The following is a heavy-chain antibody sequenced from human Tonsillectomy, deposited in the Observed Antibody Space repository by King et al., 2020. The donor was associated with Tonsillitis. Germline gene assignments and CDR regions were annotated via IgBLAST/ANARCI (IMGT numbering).Heavy chain of an antibody. J-gene: IGHJ4*02. CDR2: IWADGTEK. V-gene: IGHV3-33*01. Sequence: VQLVESGGGVVQPQRSLRLSCAASGFAFSRSAMHWVRRAPGGGLEWVATIWADGTEKYYADSMKGRFSISRDNFKSTVSLQINSMRAEDTAVYYCARHGRDCSCGDCYTPFSFHYWGQGTRVTVSS. D-gene: IGHD2-15*01. CDR3: ARHGRDCSCGDCYTPFSFHY. CDR1: GFAFSRSA.